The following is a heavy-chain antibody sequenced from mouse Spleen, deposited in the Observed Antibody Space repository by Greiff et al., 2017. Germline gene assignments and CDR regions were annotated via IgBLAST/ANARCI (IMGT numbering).Heavy chain of an antibody. CDR2: IYPRDGST. Sequence: VQLQQSGPELVKPGASVKLSCKASGYTFTSYDINWVKQRPGQGLEWIGWIYPRDGSTKYNEKFKGKATLTVDTSSSTAYMELHSLTSEDSAVYFCARGSMGLYYAMDYWGQGTSVTVSS. V-gene: IGHV1-85*01. CDR1: GYTFTSYD. D-gene: IGHD3-1*01. CDR3: ARGSMGLYYAMDY. J-gene: IGHJ4*01.